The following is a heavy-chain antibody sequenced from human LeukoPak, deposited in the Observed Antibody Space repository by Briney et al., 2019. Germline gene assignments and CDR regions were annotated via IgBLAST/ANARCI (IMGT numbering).Heavy chain of an antibody. V-gene: IGHV1-69*13. Sequence: SVKVSCKASGYTFTSYYMHWVRQAPGQGLEWMGGIIPIFGTANYAQKFQGRVTITADESTSTAYMELSSLRSEDTAVYYCARGAKTINPTCIQLWYDYWGQGTLVTVSS. CDR2: IIPIFGTA. J-gene: IGHJ4*02. D-gene: IGHD5-18*01. CDR1: GYTFTSYY. CDR3: ARGAKTINPTCIQLWYDY.